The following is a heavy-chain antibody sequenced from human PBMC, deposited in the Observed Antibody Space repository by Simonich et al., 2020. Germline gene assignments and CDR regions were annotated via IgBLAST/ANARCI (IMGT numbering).Heavy chain of an antibody. D-gene: IGHD6-6*01. V-gene: IGHV3-48*03. Sequence: EVQLVESGGGLVQPGGSLRLSCAASGFTFSSYEMNWVRQAPGKGLEWVSYISSSGSTIYYADSVKGRFNISRENAKNSLYLKMNSLRAEDTAVYYCARDFRLQLVEIGTYYYYGMDVWGQGTTVTVSS. CDR2: ISSSGSTI. J-gene: IGHJ6*02. CDR3: ARDFRLQLVEIGTYYYYGMDV. CDR1: GFTFSSYE.